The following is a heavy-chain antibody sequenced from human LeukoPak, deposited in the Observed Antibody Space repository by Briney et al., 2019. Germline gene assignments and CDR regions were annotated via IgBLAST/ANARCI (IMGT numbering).Heavy chain of an antibody. CDR3: AKSLLSHTVTTGYYFDY. Sequence: GGSLRLSCAASGFTFSSYALSWVRQAPGKAREWVSAISGSGGSTYYADSVKGRFTISRDNSKNTLYLQMNSLRAEDTAVYYCAKSLLSHTVTTGYYFDYWGQGTLVTVSS. V-gene: IGHV3-23*01. CDR2: ISGSGGST. J-gene: IGHJ4*02. D-gene: IGHD4-17*01. CDR1: GFTFSSYA.